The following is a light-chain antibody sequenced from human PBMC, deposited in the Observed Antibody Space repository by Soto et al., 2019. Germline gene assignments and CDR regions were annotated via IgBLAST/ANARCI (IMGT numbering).Light chain of an antibody. CDR1: SANIGKNY. CDR2: ENN. CDR3: GTWDSSLSAYV. J-gene: IGLJ1*01. Sequence: QSVLTQSPSVSAAPGQKVTISCSGSSANIGKNYVSWYQQLPGTAPKLLTYENNKRPSEIPDRFSGSKSGTSATLGITGLQTGDEADYYCGTWDSSLSAYVFATGTKVTVL. V-gene: IGLV1-51*02.